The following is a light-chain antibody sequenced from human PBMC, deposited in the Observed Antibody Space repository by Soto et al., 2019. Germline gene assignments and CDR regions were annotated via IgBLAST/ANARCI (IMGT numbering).Light chain of an antibody. V-gene: IGKV3-15*01. CDR3: QQYNNWPS. J-gene: IGKJ1*01. Sequence: EIVLTQSPGTLSLSPGERATLSCRASQSVSSNLAWYQQKPGQAPRLLIYGASTRATGIPARFSGSGSGTEFTLTTSSLQSEDFAFDYCQQYNNWPSFVQGTKVDIK. CDR1: QSVSSN. CDR2: GAS.